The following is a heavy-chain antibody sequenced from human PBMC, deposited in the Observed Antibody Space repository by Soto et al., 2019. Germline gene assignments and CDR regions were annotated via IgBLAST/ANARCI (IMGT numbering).Heavy chain of an antibody. J-gene: IGHJ6*03. Sequence: SETLSLTCTVSGGSISSYYWSWIRQPPGKGLEWIGYIYYSGSTNYNPSLKSRVTISVDTSKNQFSLKLSSVTAADTAVYYCARVFSGIAAASTGGADYYYYYYMDVWGKGTTVTVSS. CDR1: GGSISSYY. CDR2: IYYSGST. V-gene: IGHV4-59*01. D-gene: IGHD6-13*01. CDR3: ARVFSGIAAASTGGADYYYYYYMDV.